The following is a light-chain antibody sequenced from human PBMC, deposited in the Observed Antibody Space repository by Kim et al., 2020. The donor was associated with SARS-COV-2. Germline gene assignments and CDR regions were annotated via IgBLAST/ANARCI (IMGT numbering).Light chain of an antibody. CDR1: QGIRNY. CDR3: QKYNSAPRT. Sequence: DIQMTQSPSALSASVGDRVTITCRASQGIRNYLAWYHQKPGKVPRLLIYATSTLQSWVPSRFSGSGFGTDFTLAISSLQPEDVATYYCQKYNSAPRTFGPGTKVEIK. J-gene: IGKJ3*01. CDR2: ATS. V-gene: IGKV1-27*01.